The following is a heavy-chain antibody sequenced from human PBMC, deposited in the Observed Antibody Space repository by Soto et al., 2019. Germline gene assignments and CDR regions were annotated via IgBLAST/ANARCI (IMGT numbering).Heavy chain of an antibody. CDR3: AREVGSGYVYFEY. V-gene: IGHV3-7*01. CDR2: IKQDGSEK. Sequence: EVQLVESGGGLVQPGGSLRLPCAASGFTFSSHWMSWVRQAPGKGREWVANIKQDGSEKYYVDSVKGRFTISRDNAKNSLYLQMNSLRAEDTAVYYCAREVGSGYVYFEYWGQGTLVTVSS. CDR1: GFTFSSHW. J-gene: IGHJ4*02. D-gene: IGHD3-22*01.